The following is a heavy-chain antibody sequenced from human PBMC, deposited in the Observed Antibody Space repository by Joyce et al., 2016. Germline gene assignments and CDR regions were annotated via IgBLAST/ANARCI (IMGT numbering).Heavy chain of an antibody. CDR3: ARGNDYDYWSGYEAHYFDY. J-gene: IGHJ4*02. V-gene: IGHV4-59*01. CDR2: INHRGRT. Sequence: QVQLQASGPGLVKPSETLSLSCTVSGGSISSYYWSWIRQPPGKGLEWIGYINHRGRTNYNPSLKSRVTISVDTSKNEFSLKMTSVTAADTAVYYCARGNDYDYWSGYEAHYFDYWGQGTLVTVSS. CDR1: GGSISSYY. D-gene: IGHD3-3*01.